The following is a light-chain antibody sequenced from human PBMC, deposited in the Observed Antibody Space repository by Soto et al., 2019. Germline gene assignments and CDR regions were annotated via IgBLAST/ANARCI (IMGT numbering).Light chain of an antibody. Sequence: DIQMTQSPSSLSASVGDRVTITCQASQDISNYLTWYQQKPGKAPKLLIYDASNLETGVPSRFSGSGSGTDFTFTISSLQPEDIGTDYCQQYDNLPSLTFGGGTKVEIK. CDR2: DAS. V-gene: IGKV1-33*01. J-gene: IGKJ4*01. CDR3: QQYDNLPSLT. CDR1: QDISNY.